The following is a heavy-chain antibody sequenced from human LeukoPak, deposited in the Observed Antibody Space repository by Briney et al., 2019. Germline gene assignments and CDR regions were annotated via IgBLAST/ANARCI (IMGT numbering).Heavy chain of an antibody. Sequence: TGGSLRLSCEVSGFTFRHSWLSWMRQSRGKGLEWVANIHPDSSDKFYVDSMEGRFHISRDNTKNSLYIQIDNARLDHTGLYYCTRRPRETAGDYWGQGVPVIVSS. V-gene: IGHV3-7*03. CDR1: GFTFRHSW. D-gene: IGHD1-14*01. J-gene: IGHJ4*02. CDR2: IHPDSSDK. CDR3: TRRPRETAGDY.